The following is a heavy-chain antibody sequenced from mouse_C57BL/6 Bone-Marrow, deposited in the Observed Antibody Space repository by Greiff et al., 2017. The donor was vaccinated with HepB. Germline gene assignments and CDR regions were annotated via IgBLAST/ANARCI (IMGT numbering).Heavy chain of an antibody. CDR2: ISSGSSTI. CDR3: ARPHYSNSAWFAY. J-gene: IGHJ3*01. CDR1: GFTFSDYG. Sequence: DVQLVESGGGLVKPGGSLKLSCAASGFTFSDYGMHWVRQAPEKGLEWVAYISSGSSTIYYADTVKGRFTISRDNAKNTLFLQMTSLRSEDTAMYYCARPHYSNSAWFAYWGQGTLVTVSA. D-gene: IGHD2-5*01. V-gene: IGHV5-17*01.